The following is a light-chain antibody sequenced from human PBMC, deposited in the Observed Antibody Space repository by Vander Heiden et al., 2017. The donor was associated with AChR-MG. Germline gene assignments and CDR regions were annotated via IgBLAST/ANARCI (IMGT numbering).Light chain of an antibody. CDR1: QSVSRH. J-gene: IGKJ2*01. CDR3: QQNNDWPPYT. Sequence: MTQSPATLSVSPGEAVTLSCRASQSVSRHLAWYQQKPGQAPRLLIYESSTRATGIPASFGGSGYDTEFTLTISSLQSEDLALYYCQQNNDWPPYTFGQGTKLEIK. V-gene: IGKV3-15*01. CDR2: ESS.